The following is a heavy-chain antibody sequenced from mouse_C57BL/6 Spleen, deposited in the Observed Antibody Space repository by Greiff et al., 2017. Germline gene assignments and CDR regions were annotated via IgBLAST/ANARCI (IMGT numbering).Heavy chain of an antibody. J-gene: IGHJ1*03. CDR2: IWWDDDK. Sequence: QVTLKVSGPGILQPSQTLSLTCYFSGFSLRTFGMGVGWIRQPSGKGLEWLAHIWWDDDKYYNPARKSRITIAKDTSKDQIFLKISNVDTADTATYYCAREVKNFDVWGTGTTVTVSS. V-gene: IGHV8-8*01. D-gene: IGHD2-2*01. CDR3: AREVKNFDV. CDR1: GFSLRTFGMG.